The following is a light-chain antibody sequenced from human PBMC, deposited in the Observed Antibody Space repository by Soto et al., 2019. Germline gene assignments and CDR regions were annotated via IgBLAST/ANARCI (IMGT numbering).Light chain of an antibody. CDR3: QQLNGSPPIT. V-gene: IGKV1-9*01. J-gene: IGKJ5*01. CDR2: GAY. Sequence: DIQLSQSPSLLSASVGDRVTITCRASQDLDNYLAWYRQTPGEAPKLLIYGAYTLQSGVPRRFSGAGSGTEFSLTISSLQPKDFAIYYSQQLNGSPPITFGQGTRVDIK. CDR1: QDLDNY.